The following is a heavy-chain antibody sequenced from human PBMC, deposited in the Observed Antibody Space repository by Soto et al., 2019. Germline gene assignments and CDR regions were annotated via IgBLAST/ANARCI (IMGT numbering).Heavy chain of an antibody. V-gene: IGHV3-23*01. CDR3: AKVRYYYDSSGYLEVRGGYYFDY. J-gene: IGHJ4*02. CDR1: GFTFSSYA. D-gene: IGHD3-22*01. CDR2: ISGSGGST. Sequence: PGGSLRLSCAASGFTFSSYAMSWVRQAPGKGLEWVSAISGSGGSTYYADSVKGRFTISRDNSKNTLYLQMNSLRAEDTAVYYCAKVRYYYDSSGYLEVRGGYYFDYWGQGTLVTVSS.